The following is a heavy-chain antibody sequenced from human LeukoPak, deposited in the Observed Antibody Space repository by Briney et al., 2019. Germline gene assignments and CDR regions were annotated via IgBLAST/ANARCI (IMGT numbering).Heavy chain of an antibody. D-gene: IGHD4-23*01. Sequence: SETLSLTCTVSDGSISDSYWSWIRQSPGKGLEWVGYTFYTGFTHYNPSLESRVTISVDTSKNQFSLRLNSVTAADTAVYYCARDAYGGNSWGWFDPWGQGTLVTVSS. CDR1: DGSISDSY. V-gene: IGHV4-59*01. J-gene: IGHJ5*02. CDR3: ARDAYGGNSWGWFDP. CDR2: TFYTGFT.